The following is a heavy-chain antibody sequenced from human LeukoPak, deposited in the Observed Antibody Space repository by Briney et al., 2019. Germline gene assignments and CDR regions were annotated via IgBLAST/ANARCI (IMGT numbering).Heavy chain of an antibody. Sequence: PGGSLRLSCAASGFTFDDYGMSWVRQAPGKGLEWVSGINWNGGSTGYADSVKGRFTISRDNAKNSLYLQMNSLRAEDTALYYCARDGPYYYDGSAETGYFDYWGQGTLVTASS. CDR2: INWNGGST. V-gene: IGHV3-20*04. D-gene: IGHD3-22*01. CDR3: ARDGPYYYDGSAETGYFDY. CDR1: GFTFDDYG. J-gene: IGHJ4*02.